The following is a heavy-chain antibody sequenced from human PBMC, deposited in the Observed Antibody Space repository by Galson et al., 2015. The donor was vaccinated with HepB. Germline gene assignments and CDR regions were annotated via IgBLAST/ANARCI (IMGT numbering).Heavy chain of an antibody. CDR1: GFTFSNAW. J-gene: IGHJ4*02. V-gene: IGHV3-15*01. Sequence: SLRLSCAASGFTFSNAWMSWVRQAPGKGLEWVGRVKRKNDAGTADYAAPVKGRFIISRDDSKNTLYLQMNSLKSEDTAVYYCATEAWGGSNLFDDWGQGTLVTVST. CDR2: VKRKNDAGTA. CDR3: ATEAWGGSNLFDD. D-gene: IGHD1-26*01.